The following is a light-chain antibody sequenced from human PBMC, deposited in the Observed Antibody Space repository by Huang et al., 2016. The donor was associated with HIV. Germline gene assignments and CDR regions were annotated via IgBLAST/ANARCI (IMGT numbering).Light chain of an antibody. Sequence: EIVLTQSPGTLSLSPGERPTLSCRASQSISNSYLSWYRQGSGQAPTLLIYGASSRASGIPDRVSGSGAGTDFTLTISRLEPEDVAVYYCQQFGGSWTFGQGTKVEIK. CDR2: GAS. J-gene: IGKJ1*01. V-gene: IGKV3-20*01. CDR1: QSISNSY. CDR3: QQFGGSWT.